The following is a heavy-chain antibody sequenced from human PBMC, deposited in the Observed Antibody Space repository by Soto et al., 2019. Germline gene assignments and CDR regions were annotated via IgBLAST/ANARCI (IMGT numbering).Heavy chain of an antibody. D-gene: IGHD3-3*01. J-gene: IGHJ4*02. V-gene: IGHV4-31*03. Sequence: QVQLQESGPGLVKPSQTLSLTCSVSGGSISSGSYYWSWIRQHPGKGLEWVGHICYSGSTYYNPSLKSRVTISLDTSKNQFSLKLSSVTAADTAVYYCARVEHYDLWSSYWGGHFDYWGQGTLVTVSS. CDR3: ARVEHYDLWSSYWGGHFDY. CDR1: GGSISSGSYY. CDR2: ICYSGST.